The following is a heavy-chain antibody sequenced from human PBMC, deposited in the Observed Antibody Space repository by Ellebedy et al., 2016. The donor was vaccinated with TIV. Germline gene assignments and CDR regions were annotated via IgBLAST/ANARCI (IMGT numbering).Heavy chain of an antibody. CDR3: AKDSGKYGWNSEY. CDR1: GLTFSNNA. J-gene: IGHJ4*02. CDR2: ISDSGSTT. Sequence: GESLKISCAASGLTFSNNAMSWVRQAPGKGLEWVSAISDSGSTTYYADSVKGRFTISRDNSKNTLYLRMDSLRAEDTAIYYCAKDSGKYGWNSEYWGQGTQVTVSS. V-gene: IGHV3-23*01. D-gene: IGHD3-10*01.